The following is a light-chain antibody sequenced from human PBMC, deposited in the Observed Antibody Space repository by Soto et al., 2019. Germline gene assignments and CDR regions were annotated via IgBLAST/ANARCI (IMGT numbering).Light chain of an antibody. J-gene: IGKJ2*01. CDR1: QTVTNSV. CDR2: VIS. CDR3: QQYSTLPHT. V-gene: IGKV3-20*01. Sequence: ENVLTQSPGTLSLSPGERATLSCRASQTVTNSVFAWYQQKPGQPPRLLIHVISSRATGIPDSFSGSGSGTDFTLTISRLEPEDFVVYYCQQYSTLPHTFGRGTPLEV.